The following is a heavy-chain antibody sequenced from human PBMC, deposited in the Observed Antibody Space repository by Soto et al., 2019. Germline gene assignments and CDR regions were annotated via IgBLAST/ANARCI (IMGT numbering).Heavy chain of an antibody. Sequence: GGSLRLSCAASGFAFYYYAMSWVRQVPGKGLEWVSVITDSGGDKIYADSVRGRFTISRDNSKNTLYLQMNSLRAEDAAIFYCAKTSGTSYPESRVFDYWGQGTRVTVSS. J-gene: IGHJ4*02. D-gene: IGHD1-1*01. CDR1: GFAFYYYA. V-gene: IGHV3-23*01. CDR2: ITDSGGDK. CDR3: AKTSGTSYPESRVFDY.